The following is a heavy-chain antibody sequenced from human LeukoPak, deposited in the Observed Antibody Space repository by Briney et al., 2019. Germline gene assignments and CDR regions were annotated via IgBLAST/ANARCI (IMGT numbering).Heavy chain of an antibody. CDR1: GYTLTELS. J-gene: IGHJ6*03. V-gene: IGHV1-24*01. CDR3: ARAGGYCGSTSCYSGYYYYFMDV. CDR2: FDPEDGET. D-gene: IGHD2-2*01. Sequence: GVSVKVSCKVSGYTLTELSMHWVRQAPGKGLEWMGGFDPEDGETIYAQKFQGRVTMTEDTSTDTAYMELSSLRSEDTAVYYCARAGGYCGSTSCYSGYYYYFMDVWGKGTTVTVSS.